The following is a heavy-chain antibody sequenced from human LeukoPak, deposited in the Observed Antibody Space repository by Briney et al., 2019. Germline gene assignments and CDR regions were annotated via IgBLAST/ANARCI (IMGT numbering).Heavy chain of an antibody. CDR2: INPHSGGT. CDR3: ARGLYSYGHFDY. Sequence: GASVKVSCKASGYTFTAFYLHWVQQAPGQGLEWMGWINPHSGGTNYAQKFQGRVTMTRDTSISTAYMELSRLRSDDTAVYYCARGLYSYGHFDYWGQGTLVTVSS. J-gene: IGHJ4*02. V-gene: IGHV1-2*03. D-gene: IGHD5-18*01. CDR1: GYTFTAFY.